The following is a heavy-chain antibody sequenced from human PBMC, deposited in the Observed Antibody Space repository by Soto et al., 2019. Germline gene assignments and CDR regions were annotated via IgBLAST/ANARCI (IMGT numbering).Heavy chain of an antibody. D-gene: IGHD6-19*01. V-gene: IGHV3-33*01. J-gene: IGHJ4*02. Sequence: GGSLRLSCAASGFTFSSYGMHWVRQAPGKGLEWVAVIWYDGSREFYADSVKGRFTISRDNSKLYLQMNSLRVEDTALYYCARSSGWLHDYWGQGTLVTVSS. CDR3: ARSSGWLHDY. CDR1: GFTFSSYG. CDR2: IWYDGSRE.